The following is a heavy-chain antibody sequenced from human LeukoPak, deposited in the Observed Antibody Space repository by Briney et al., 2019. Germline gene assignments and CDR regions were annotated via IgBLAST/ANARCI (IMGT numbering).Heavy chain of an antibody. D-gene: IGHD1-26*01. V-gene: IGHV1-2*02. CDR2: INPTNGDT. CDR3: ARHDIVGAALFDY. Sequence: ASVKVSCKASGYTFTDYNIHWARQAPGQGLEYMGWINPTNGDTDYAQKFEGRVTMTRDTSISTAYMELSRLRSDDTAVYYCARHDIVGAALFDYWGQGTLVTVSS. J-gene: IGHJ4*02. CDR1: GYTFTDYN.